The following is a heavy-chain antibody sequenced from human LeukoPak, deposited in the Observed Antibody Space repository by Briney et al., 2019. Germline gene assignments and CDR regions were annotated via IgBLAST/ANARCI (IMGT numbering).Heavy chain of an antibody. D-gene: IGHD2-2*01. CDR1: GGTFSSYA. Sequence: TSVKVSCKASGGTFSSYAISWVRQAPGQGLEWMGGIIPIFGTANYAQKFQGRVTITADESTSTAYMELSSLRSEDTAVCYCARDNEDCSSTSCYAGPVLDYWGQGTLVTVSS. J-gene: IGHJ4*02. CDR2: IIPIFGTA. V-gene: IGHV1-69*13. CDR3: ARDNEDCSSTSCYAGPVLDY.